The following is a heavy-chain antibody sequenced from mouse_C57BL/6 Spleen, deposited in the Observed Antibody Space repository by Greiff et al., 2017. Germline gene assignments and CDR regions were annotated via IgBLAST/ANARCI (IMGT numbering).Heavy chain of an antibody. Sequence: EVKLVESGPGLVKPSQSLSLTCSVTGYSITSGYYWNWIRQFPGNKLEWMGYISYDGSNNYNPSLKNRISITRDTSKNQFFLKLNSVTTEDTATYCCARDGRDVEGFAYWGQGTLVTVSA. D-gene: IGHD3-3*01. CDR3: ARDGRDVEGFAY. CDR1: GYSITSGYY. V-gene: IGHV3-6*01. CDR2: ISYDGSN. J-gene: IGHJ3*01.